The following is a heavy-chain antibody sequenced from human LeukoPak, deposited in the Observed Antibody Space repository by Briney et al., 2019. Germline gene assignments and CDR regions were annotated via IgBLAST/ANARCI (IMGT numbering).Heavy chain of an antibody. CDR1: GFTFSSYG. CDR3: AKGPNYYDSSGFPDYFDY. V-gene: IGHV3-30*02. CDR2: IRYDGSNK. J-gene: IGHJ4*02. Sequence: GGSLRLSCAASGFTFSSYGMHWVRQAPGKGLEWVAFIRYDGSNKYYADSVKGRFTISRDNSKNTLYLQMNSLRAEDTAVYYCAKGPNYYDSSGFPDYFDYWGQGTLVTVSS. D-gene: IGHD3-22*01.